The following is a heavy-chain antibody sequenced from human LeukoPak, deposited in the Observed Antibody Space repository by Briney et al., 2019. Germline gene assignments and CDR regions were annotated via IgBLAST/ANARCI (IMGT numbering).Heavy chain of an antibody. CDR1: GGSFSGYY. Sequence: SETLSLTCAVYGGSFSGYYWSWIRQPPGKGLEWIGEINHSGSTNYNPSLESRVTISVDTSKNQFSLKLSFVTAADTAVYYCARGAMIVVVTAIRVLNWFDPWGQGTLVTVSS. D-gene: IGHD2-21*02. J-gene: IGHJ5*02. V-gene: IGHV4-34*01. CDR3: ARGAMIVVVTAIRVLNWFDP. CDR2: INHSGST.